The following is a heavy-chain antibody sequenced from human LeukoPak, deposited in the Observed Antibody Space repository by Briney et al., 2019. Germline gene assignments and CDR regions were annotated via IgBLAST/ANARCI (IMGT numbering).Heavy chain of an antibody. J-gene: IGHJ3*02. CDR3: ASGPRSYYYADDAFDI. CDR1: GGSISSSSYY. Sequence: SETLSLTCTVSGGSISSSSYYWGWIRQPPGKGLEWIGSIYYSGSTYYNPSLKSRVTISVDTSKNQFSLKLSSVTAADTAVYYCASGPRSYYYADDAFDIWGQGTMVTVSS. CDR2: IYYSGST. V-gene: IGHV4-39*07. D-gene: IGHD3-10*01.